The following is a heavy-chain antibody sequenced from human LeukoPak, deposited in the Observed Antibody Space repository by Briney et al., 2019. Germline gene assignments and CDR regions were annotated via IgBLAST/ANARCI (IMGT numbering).Heavy chain of an antibody. J-gene: IGHJ6*02. Sequence: GGSLRLSCAASGFTFSSNAMHWVRQAPGKGLEWVAATSYDERNKYYGDSVRGRFTISRDNSKNTLYLQMNSLRAEDTAVYYCAKARLELPYFGMDVWGQGTTVTVSS. V-gene: IGHV3-30*04. CDR1: GFTFSSNA. CDR3: AKARLELPYFGMDV. CDR2: TSYDERNK. D-gene: IGHD1-7*01.